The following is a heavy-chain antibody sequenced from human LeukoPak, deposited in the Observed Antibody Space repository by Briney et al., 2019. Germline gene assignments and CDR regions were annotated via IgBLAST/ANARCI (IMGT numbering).Heavy chain of an antibody. CDR1: GGSISSYY. V-gene: IGHV4-59*12. Sequence: SETLSLTCTVSGGSISSYYWSWIRQPPGKGLEWIGEIYHSGSTNHNPSLKSRVTISVDKSKNQFSLKLSSVTAADTAVYYCARDVVVAGGLYFDYWGQGTLVTVSS. D-gene: IGHD2-15*01. J-gene: IGHJ4*02. CDR2: IYHSGST. CDR3: ARDVVVAGGLYFDY.